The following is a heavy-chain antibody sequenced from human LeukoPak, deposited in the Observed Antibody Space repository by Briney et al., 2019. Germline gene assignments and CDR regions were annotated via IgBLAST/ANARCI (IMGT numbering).Heavy chain of an antibody. CDR3: ARASYEQLPPDY. D-gene: IGHD6-6*01. V-gene: IGHV1-69*04. CDR1: GGTFSSYA. Sequence: ASVKVSCKASGGTFSSYAISWVRQAPGQGLEWMGRIIPILGIANYAQKFQGRVTITADKSTSTAYMELSSLRSEDTAVYYCARASYEQLPPDYWGQGTPVTVSS. J-gene: IGHJ4*02. CDR2: IIPILGIA.